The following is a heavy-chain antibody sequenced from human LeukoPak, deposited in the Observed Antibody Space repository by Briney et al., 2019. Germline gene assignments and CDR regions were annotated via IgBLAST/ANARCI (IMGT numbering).Heavy chain of an antibody. CDR2: IYYMRST. D-gene: IGHD6-6*01. Sequence: PSETLSLTCTVTVGSISSGGYYWSWIRQHPGKGLEWIGYIYYMRSTFYNPSLKSRVTISVDASKNQSSLKLSSVTAADTAVYYCARGVEYSSPGFDPWGREPWSPSPQ. CDR3: ARGVEYSSPGFDP. V-gene: IGHV4-31*03. J-gene: IGHJ5*02. CDR1: VGSISSGGYY.